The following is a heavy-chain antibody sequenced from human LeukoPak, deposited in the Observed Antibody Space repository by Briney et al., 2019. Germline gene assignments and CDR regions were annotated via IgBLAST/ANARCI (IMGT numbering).Heavy chain of an antibody. V-gene: IGHV4-30-2*01. D-gene: IGHD1-26*01. Sequence: SQTLSLTCAVSGGSISSGGYSWSWIRQPPGEGLEWIGYIYHSGSTYYNPSLKSRVTISVDRSKNQFSLKLSSVTAADTAVYYCARDSGYVDYWGQGTLVTVSS. J-gene: IGHJ4*02. CDR3: ARDSGYVDY. CDR2: IYHSGST. CDR1: GGSISSGGYS.